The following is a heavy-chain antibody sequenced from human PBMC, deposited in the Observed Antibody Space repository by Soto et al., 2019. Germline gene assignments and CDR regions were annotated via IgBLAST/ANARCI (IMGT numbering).Heavy chain of an antibody. Sequence: QVQLVQSGAEVKKPGSSVKVSCKASGGTFSSYAISWVRQAPGQGLEWMGGIIPIFGTANYAQKFQGRVTITAYESTSTAYMELSSLRSQDTGLYYCAMSDIVVVPAAMGGYYYYGMDVWGQGTTVTVSS. CDR2: IIPIFGTA. D-gene: IGHD2-2*01. J-gene: IGHJ6*02. CDR3: AMSDIVVVPAAMGGYYYYGMDV. CDR1: GGTFSSYA. V-gene: IGHV1-69*01.